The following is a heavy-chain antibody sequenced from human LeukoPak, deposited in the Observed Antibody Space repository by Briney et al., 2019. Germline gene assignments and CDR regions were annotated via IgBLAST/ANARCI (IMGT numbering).Heavy chain of an antibody. CDR1: GGSISSYY. Sequence: SETLSLTCTVSGGSISSYYWSWIRRPPGKGLEWIGYIHYSGSTSYNPSLKSRVTISVDTSKNQFSLKLRFVTPADTAVYYCARTTEGYCSGSSCYSYYYYMDVWGKGTTVTVSS. V-gene: IGHV4-59*01. CDR2: IHYSGST. D-gene: IGHD2-15*01. J-gene: IGHJ6*03. CDR3: ARTTEGYCSGSSCYSYYYYMDV.